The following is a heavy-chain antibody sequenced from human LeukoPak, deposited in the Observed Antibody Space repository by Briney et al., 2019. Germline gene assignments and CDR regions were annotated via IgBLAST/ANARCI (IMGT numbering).Heavy chain of an antibody. CDR2: ISSSGDST. CDR1: GFTFSSYA. CDR3: AKTRPLDSSSWSHGDY. Sequence: GGSLRPSCAASGFTFSSYAMSWVRQAPGKGLEWVSAISSSGDSTYYGDSVKGRFTISRDNSKNTLYLQMNSLRAEDTAVYYCAKTRPLDSSSWSHGDYWGQGTLVTVSS. D-gene: IGHD6-13*01. V-gene: IGHV3-23*01. J-gene: IGHJ4*02.